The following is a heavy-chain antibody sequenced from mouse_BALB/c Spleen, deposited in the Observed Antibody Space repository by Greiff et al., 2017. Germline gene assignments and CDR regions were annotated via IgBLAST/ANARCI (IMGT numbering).Heavy chain of an antibody. D-gene: IGHD1-1*02. J-gene: IGHJ4*01. V-gene: IGHV1-80*01. Sequence: VKLQQSGAELVRPGSSVKISCKASGYAFSSYWMNWVKQRPGQGLEWIGQIYPGDGDTNYNGKFKGKATLTADKSSSTAYMQLSSLTSEDSAVSFCARGGIMGSYAMDGWGQGTSVTVSS. CDR2: IYPGDGDT. CDR3: ARGGIMGSYAMDG. CDR1: GYAFSSYW.